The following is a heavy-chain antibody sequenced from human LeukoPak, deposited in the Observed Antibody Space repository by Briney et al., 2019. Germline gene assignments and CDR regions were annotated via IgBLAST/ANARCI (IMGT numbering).Heavy chain of an antibody. CDR2: ISTGGSTI. D-gene: IGHD3-22*01. Sequence: PGGSLRLSRAASGFTFSDYYMSWIRQAPGKGLEWVSDISTGGSTIYYADSVKGRFAISRDNAKASLYLQINSLTAEDTAVYYCVRTTYYNDSSGYYIPGGMDVWGQGTTVTVTS. CDR1: GFTFSDYY. V-gene: IGHV3-11*01. CDR3: VRTTYYNDSSGYYIPGGMDV. J-gene: IGHJ6*02.